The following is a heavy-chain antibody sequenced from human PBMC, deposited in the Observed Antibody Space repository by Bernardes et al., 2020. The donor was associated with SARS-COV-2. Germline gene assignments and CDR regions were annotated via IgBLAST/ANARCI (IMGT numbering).Heavy chain of an antibody. V-gene: IGHV3-48*03. CDR3: ARDKSTMVRGVIISLNDY. CDR2: ISSSGSTI. J-gene: IGHJ4*02. CDR1: GFTFSSYE. Sequence: GGSLRLSCAASGFTFSSYEMNWVRQAPGKGLEWVSYISSSGSTIYYADSVKGRFTISRDNAKNSLYLQMNSLRAEDTAVYYCARDKSTMVRGVIISLNDYWGQGTLVTVSS. D-gene: IGHD3-10*01.